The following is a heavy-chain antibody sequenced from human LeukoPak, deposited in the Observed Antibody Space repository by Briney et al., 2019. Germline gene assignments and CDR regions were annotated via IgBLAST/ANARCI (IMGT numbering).Heavy chain of an antibody. CDR1: GGTFSSYA. J-gene: IGHJ4*02. D-gene: IGHD1-1*01. CDR3: ARGGWNDDLYYFDY. Sequence: SVRVSCKASGGTFSSYAISWVRQAPGQGLEWMGGIIPIFGTANYAQKFQGRVTITADESTSTAYMELSSLRSEDTAVYYCARGGWNDDLYYFDYWGQGTLVTVSS. CDR2: IIPIFGTA. V-gene: IGHV1-69*13.